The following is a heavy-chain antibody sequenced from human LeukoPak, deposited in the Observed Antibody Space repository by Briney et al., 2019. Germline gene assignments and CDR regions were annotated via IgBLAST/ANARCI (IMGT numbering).Heavy chain of an antibody. J-gene: IGHJ4*02. CDR3: AKDTDLAPGYYDSSGYSFDY. CDR2: ISYDGSNK. Sequence: GRSLRLSCAASGFTFSSYGMHWVRQAPGKGLEWVAVISYDGSNKYYADSVKGRFTISRDNSKNTLYLQMNSLRAEDTAVYYCAKDTDLAPGYYDSSGYSFDYWGQGTLVTVSS. D-gene: IGHD3-22*01. V-gene: IGHV3-30*18. CDR1: GFTFSSYG.